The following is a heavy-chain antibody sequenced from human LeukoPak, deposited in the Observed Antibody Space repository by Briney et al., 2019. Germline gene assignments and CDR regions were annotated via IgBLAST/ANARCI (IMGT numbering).Heavy chain of an antibody. D-gene: IGHD1-7*01. Sequence: PSETLSLTCAVYGGSFSNYYWSWIRQPPGKGLEWLAEINDSGRANYNPSLMSRVTVSVDTSKNQFSLRLTSVTATDTAVYYCARRWNYGRNYYIDVWGKGATVIVSS. V-gene: IGHV4-34*01. J-gene: IGHJ6*03. CDR3: ARRWNYGRNYYIDV. CDR2: INDSGRA. CDR1: GGSFSNYY.